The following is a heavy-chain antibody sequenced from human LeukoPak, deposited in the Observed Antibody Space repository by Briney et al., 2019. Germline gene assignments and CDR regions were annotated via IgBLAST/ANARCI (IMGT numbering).Heavy chain of an antibody. CDR3: ARDAPSYYDRPGSAFDI. CDR2: INSDGSST. CDR1: GFTFSSYW. Sequence: PGGSLRLSCAASGFTFSSYWMHWVRQAPGKGLVWVSRINSDGSSTSYADSVKGRFTISRDNAKNTLYLQMNSLRAEDTAVYYCARDAPSYYDRPGSAFDIWGQGTMVTVSS. J-gene: IGHJ3*02. V-gene: IGHV3-74*01. D-gene: IGHD3-22*01.